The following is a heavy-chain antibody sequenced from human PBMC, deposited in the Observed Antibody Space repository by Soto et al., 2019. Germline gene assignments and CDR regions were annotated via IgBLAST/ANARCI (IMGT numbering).Heavy chain of an antibody. D-gene: IGHD3-22*01. Sequence: ASVKVSCKASGYTFTSYGISWVRQAPGQGLEWKGWISAYNGNTNYAQKLQGRVTMTTDTSTSTAYMELRSPRSDDTAVYYCARVVANYYDSSGYAYWGQGTLVTVSS. CDR2: ISAYNGNT. CDR3: ARVVANYYDSSGYAY. J-gene: IGHJ4*02. CDR1: GYTFTSYG. V-gene: IGHV1-18*01.